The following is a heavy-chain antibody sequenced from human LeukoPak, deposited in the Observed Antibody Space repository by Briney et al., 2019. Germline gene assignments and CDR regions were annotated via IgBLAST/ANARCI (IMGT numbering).Heavy chain of an antibody. V-gene: IGHV3-30-3*01. J-gene: IGHJ4*01. Sequence: PGGSLRLSCEASGFTFRNYAFHWVRQAPGKGLEWVALISYDGNYIYYAYSVKGRFTISRDNSKNTLYLQMNSLRTEDTAVYYCARAGDYGSGSFRWRHFDYWGHGTLVTVSS. CDR3: ARAGDYGSGSFRWRHFDY. D-gene: IGHD3-10*01. CDR2: ISYDGNYI. CDR1: GFTFRNYA.